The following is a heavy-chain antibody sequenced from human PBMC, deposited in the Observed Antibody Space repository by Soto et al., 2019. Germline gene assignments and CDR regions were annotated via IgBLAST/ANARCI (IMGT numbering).Heavy chain of an antibody. Sequence: EVQLVESGGGLVKPGGSLRLSCAASGFTFSSYSMNWVRQAPGKGLEWVSSISSSSSYIYYADSVKGRFTISRDNAKNSLYLQRNSLRAEDTAVYYCAYIYYYDSSGYHPSGDYWGQGTLVTVSS. V-gene: IGHV3-21*01. CDR3: AYIYYYDSSGYHPSGDY. CDR1: GFTFSSYS. D-gene: IGHD3-22*01. CDR2: ISSSSSYI. J-gene: IGHJ4*02.